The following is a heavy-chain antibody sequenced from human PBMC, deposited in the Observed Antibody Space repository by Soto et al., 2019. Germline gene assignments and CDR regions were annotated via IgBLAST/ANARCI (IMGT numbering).Heavy chain of an antibody. V-gene: IGHV3-33*01. Sequence: GGSLRLSCAASGFTFSSYGMHWVRQAPGKGLEWVAVIWYDGSNKYYADSVKGRFTISRDNSKNTLYLQMNSLRAEDTAVYYCARGLGPRENIVVVTAHHDYWGQGTLVTVSS. CDR3: ARGLGPRENIVVVTAHHDY. J-gene: IGHJ4*02. CDR2: IWYDGSNK. D-gene: IGHD2-21*02. CDR1: GFTFSSYG.